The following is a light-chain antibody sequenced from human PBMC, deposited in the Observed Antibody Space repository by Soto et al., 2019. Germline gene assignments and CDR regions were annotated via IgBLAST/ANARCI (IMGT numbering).Light chain of an antibody. CDR1: QAISSY. CDR2: AAS. Sequence: DIQMTQSPSSLSASVGDKVTITCRASQAISSYLAWFQQKPGKVPEVLIFAASTLQSGVPSRFSGRGSGTDFTLTITGLQPVDVATYYCQKYDSAPWTFGQGTKVEIK. V-gene: IGKV1-27*01. CDR3: QKYDSAPWT. J-gene: IGKJ1*01.